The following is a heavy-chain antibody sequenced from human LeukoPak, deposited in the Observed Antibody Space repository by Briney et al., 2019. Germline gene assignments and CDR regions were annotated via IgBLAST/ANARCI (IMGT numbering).Heavy chain of an antibody. CDR2: IYYSGST. Sequence: SETLSLTCTVSGGSISSYYWSWIRQPPEKELEWIGYIYYSGSTNYNPSLKSRVTISVDTSKNQFSLKLSSVTAADTAVYYCARVENYYYMDVWGKGTTVTISS. J-gene: IGHJ6*03. CDR1: GGSISSYY. V-gene: IGHV4-59*01. CDR3: ARVENYYYMDV.